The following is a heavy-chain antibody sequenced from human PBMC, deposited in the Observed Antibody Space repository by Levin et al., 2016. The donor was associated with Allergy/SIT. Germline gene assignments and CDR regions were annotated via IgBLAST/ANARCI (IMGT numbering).Heavy chain of an antibody. CDR3: APCMLRAVYPCYGMDV. Sequence: WVRQAPGQGLEWMGWINPNTGGTKYAQRFQVRVTMTRDTSISTAYMELSRLRSDDSAVYYCAPCMLRAVYPCYGMDVWGQGTTVTVSS. CDR2: INPNTGGT. D-gene: IGHD3-10*01. V-gene: IGHV1-2*02. J-gene: IGHJ6*02.